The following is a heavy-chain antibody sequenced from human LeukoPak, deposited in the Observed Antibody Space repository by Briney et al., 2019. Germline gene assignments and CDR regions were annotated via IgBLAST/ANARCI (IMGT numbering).Heavy chain of an antibody. J-gene: IGHJ4*02. Sequence: GGSLRLSCAASGFTFSSYAMHWVRQAPGKGLEWVAVISYDGSNKYYADSVKGRFTISRDNSKNTLYLQMNSLRAEDTALYHCARGVPFYDFWTGLDYWGQETLVTVSS. CDR3: ARGVPFYDFWTGLDY. CDR1: GFTFSSYA. V-gene: IGHV3-30-3*01. CDR2: ISYDGSNK. D-gene: IGHD3-3*01.